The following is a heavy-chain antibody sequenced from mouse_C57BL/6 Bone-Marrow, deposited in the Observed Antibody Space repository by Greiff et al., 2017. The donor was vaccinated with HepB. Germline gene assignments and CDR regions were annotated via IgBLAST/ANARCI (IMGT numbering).Heavy chain of an antibody. J-gene: IGHJ3*01. CDR1: GYTFTSYW. V-gene: IGHV1-55*01. CDR3: ARRIFYDAGFAY. Sequence: VQLQQPGAELVKPGASVKMSCKASGYTFTSYWITWVKQRPGQGLEWIGDIYPGSGSTNYNEKFKSKATLTVDTSSSTAYMQLSSLTSEDSAVYYCARRIFYDAGFAYWGQGTLVTVSA. CDR2: IYPGSGST. D-gene: IGHD2-3*01.